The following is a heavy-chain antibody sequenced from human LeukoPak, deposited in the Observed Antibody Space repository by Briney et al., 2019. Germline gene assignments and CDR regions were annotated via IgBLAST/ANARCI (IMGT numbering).Heavy chain of an antibody. Sequence: SQTLSLTCAISGDSVSSNSAAWNWIRQSPSRGLEWLGRTYYRSKWYNDYAVSVKSRITINPDTSKNQFSPQLNSVTPEDTAVYYCARGPNFNYDFWSGSRSGYDYWGQGTLVTVSS. D-gene: IGHD3-3*01. CDR2: TYYRSKWYN. J-gene: IGHJ4*02. CDR1: GDSVSSNSAA. V-gene: IGHV6-1*01. CDR3: ARGPNFNYDFWSGSRSGYDY.